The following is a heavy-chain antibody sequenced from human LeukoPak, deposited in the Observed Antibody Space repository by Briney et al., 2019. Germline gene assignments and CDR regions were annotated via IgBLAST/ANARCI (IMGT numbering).Heavy chain of an antibody. CDR2: INTNTGNP. V-gene: IGHV7-4-1*02. D-gene: IGHD3-16*01. CDR3: AREDYDYVWGSFKPAQYFDY. Sequence: ASVKVSCKASGYTFTSYYMHWVRQAPGQGLEWMGWINTNTGNPTYAQGFTGRFVFSLDTSVSTAYLQISSLKAEDTAVYYCAREDYDYVWGSFKPAQYFDYWGQGTLVTVSS. CDR1: GYTFTSYY. J-gene: IGHJ4*02.